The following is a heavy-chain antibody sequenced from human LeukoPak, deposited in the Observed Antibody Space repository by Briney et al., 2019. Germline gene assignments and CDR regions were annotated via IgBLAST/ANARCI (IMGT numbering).Heavy chain of an antibody. CDR3: ARGGPSYGSGSDAFDI. Sequence: ASVKVSCKASGYTFTSYGISWVRQAPGQGLEWMGWISAYNGNTTYAQKLQGRVTMTTDTSTSTAYMELRSRRSDDTALYYCARGGPSYGSGSDAFDIWGQGTMVTVSS. CDR1: GYTFTSYG. D-gene: IGHD3-10*01. CDR2: ISAYNGNT. J-gene: IGHJ3*02. V-gene: IGHV1-18*01.